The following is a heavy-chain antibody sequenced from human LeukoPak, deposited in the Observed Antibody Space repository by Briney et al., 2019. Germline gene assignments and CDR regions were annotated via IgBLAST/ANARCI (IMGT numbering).Heavy chain of an antibody. CDR3: AKDYYCSSTSCSGYFDY. CDR1: GFTFSSYG. D-gene: IGHD2-2*01. V-gene: IGHV3-30*18. CDR2: ISYDGSNK. J-gene: IGHJ4*02. Sequence: PGGSLRLSCAASGFTFSSYGMHWVRQAPGKGLEWGAVISYDGSNKYYADSVKGRFTISRDNSKNTLYLQMNSLRAEDTAVYYCAKDYYCSSTSCSGYFDYWGQGTLVTVSS.